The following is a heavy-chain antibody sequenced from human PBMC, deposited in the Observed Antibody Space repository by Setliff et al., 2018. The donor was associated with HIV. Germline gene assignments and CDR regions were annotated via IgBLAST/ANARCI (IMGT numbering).Heavy chain of an antibody. CDR3: ARDRVFGVTFPVYCFDT. Sequence: ASVKVSCKTSGYTFRHYGVSWVRQAPGQGLEWMGWINTNDGKTKYARNFQGRVTLARDTSTNTVYMELISLTSEDTAVYYCARDRVFGVTFPVYCFDTWGQGTRVTVSS. CDR2: INTNDGKT. J-gene: IGHJ4*02. D-gene: IGHD3-3*01. CDR1: GYTFRHYG. V-gene: IGHV1-18*01.